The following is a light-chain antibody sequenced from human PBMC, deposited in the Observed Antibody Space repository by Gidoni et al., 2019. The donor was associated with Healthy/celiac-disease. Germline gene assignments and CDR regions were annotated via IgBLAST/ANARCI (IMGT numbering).Light chain of an antibody. J-gene: IGKJ2*01. CDR1: QSISSW. Sequence: DIQMTQSPSTLSASVGDRVTITCRASQSISSWLDWYQQKPGKAPKLLIYKASSLESGVPSRFSGSGSGTEFTLTISNLQPDDFATYYCQQYNSYSPMYTFXXXTKLEIK. V-gene: IGKV1-5*03. CDR2: KAS. CDR3: QQYNSYSPMYT.